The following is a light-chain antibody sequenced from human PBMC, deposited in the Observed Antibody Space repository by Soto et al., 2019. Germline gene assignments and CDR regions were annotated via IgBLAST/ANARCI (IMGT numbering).Light chain of an antibody. CDR3: QQYDSSPVT. Sequence: EIVMTQSPATLSVSPGERATLSCRASQSISSSYLAWYQQKPGQAPRLLIYGASTRATGIPARFSGSGSGTEFTLTISNLQSEDFAVYYCQQYDSSPVTFGQGTKVEIK. V-gene: IGKV3-15*01. CDR2: GAS. CDR1: QSISSSY. J-gene: IGKJ1*01.